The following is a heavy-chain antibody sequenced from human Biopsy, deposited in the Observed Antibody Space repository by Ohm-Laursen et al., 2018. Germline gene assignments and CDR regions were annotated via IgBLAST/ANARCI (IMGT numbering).Heavy chain of an antibody. J-gene: IGHJ4*02. D-gene: IGHD6-13*01. Sequence: GSLRLSCAASGFTFSNAWMNWVRQAPGKGLEWVGRIKSKTDGGTTDYAAPVKDRFTISRDDSKNTLYLQMNSLKTEDTAVYHCTTDTSSWYNYFDYWGQGTLVTVSS. CDR1: GFTFSNAW. CDR2: IKSKTDGGTT. V-gene: IGHV3-15*01. CDR3: TTDTSSWYNYFDY.